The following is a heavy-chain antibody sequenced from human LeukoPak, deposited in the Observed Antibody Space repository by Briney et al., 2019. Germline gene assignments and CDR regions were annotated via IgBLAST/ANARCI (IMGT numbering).Heavy chain of an antibody. CDR2: IYYSGTT. J-gene: IGHJ6*02. Sequence: SSETLSLTCTVSGGSISSYYWSWIRQPPGKRLEWIGYIYYSGTTNYNPSLKSRVTMSVDTSNNHLSLRLTSVTAADTALYYCARHSYNYYGLDVWGQGTTITVSS. V-gene: IGHV4-59*08. CDR1: GGSISSYY. CDR3: ARHSYNYYGLDV.